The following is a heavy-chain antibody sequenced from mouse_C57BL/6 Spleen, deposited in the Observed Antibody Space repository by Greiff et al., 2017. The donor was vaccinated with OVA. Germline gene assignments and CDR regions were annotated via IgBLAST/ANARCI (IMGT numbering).Heavy chain of an antibody. Sequence: QVQLKQSGPELVKPGASVKISCKASGYAFSSSWMNWVKQRPGKGLEWIGRIYPGDGDTNYNGKFKGKATLTADKSSSTAYMQLSSLTSEDSAVYFCARNYYGPFDYWCQGTTLTVSS. V-gene: IGHV1-82*01. CDR1: GYAFSSSW. CDR3: ARNYYGPFDY. D-gene: IGHD1-2*01. J-gene: IGHJ2*01. CDR2: IYPGDGDT.